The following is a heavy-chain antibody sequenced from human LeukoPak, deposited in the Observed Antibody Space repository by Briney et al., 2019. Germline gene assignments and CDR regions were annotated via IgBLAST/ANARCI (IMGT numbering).Heavy chain of an antibody. CDR3: AKMGVIGPSDY. CDR1: GLTFSSYS. D-gene: IGHD3-10*01. Sequence: GGSLRLSCAASGLTFSSYSMNWVREAPGKGLEWVSSISSSSSFIYYADSVKGRFTISRDNAKNSLYLQMNGLRAEDTAVYYCAKMGVIGPSDYWGQGTLVTVSS. V-gene: IGHV3-21*01. J-gene: IGHJ4*02. CDR2: ISSSSSFI.